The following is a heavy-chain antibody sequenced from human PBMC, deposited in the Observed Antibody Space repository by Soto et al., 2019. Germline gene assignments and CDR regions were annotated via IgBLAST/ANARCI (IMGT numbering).Heavy chain of an antibody. CDR2: IYYSGST. V-gene: IGHV4-39*01. CDR1: GGSISSSSYY. J-gene: IGHJ4*02. CDR3: ARQTMVRGVSVPRKTRPSDY. Sequence: SETLSLTCTVSGGSISSSSYYWGWIRQPPGKGLEWIGSIYYSGSTYYNPSLKSRVTISVDTSKNQFSLKLSSVTAADTAVYYCARQTMVRGVSVPRKTRPSDYWGQGTLVTVSS. D-gene: IGHD3-10*01.